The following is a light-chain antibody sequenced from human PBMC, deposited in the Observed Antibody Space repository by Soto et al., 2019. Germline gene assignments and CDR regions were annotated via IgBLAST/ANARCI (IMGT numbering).Light chain of an antibody. CDR2: GAS. V-gene: IGKV3-15*01. J-gene: IGKJ4*01. CDR1: QSVSSN. CDR3: QQYSNWPLT. Sequence: EIVMTQSPATLSVSPGERATLSCRASQSVSSNLAWYQQKPGQATRLLIYGASTRATGIPARFSGSGSGTEFTLTISSLQSEDFAVYYCQQYSNWPLTFGGGNKVEIK.